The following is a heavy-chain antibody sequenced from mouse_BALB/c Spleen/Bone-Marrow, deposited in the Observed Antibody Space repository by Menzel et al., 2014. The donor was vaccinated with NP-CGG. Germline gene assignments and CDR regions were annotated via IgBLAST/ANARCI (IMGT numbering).Heavy chain of an antibody. CDR3: ARDDGYYIRNAMDY. Sequence: EVHLVESGGGLVQPGGSRKLSCAASGFTFXSFGMHWVRQAPERGLEWVAYISSGTSTIYYADTAKGRFTISRDNPKNTLFLQMTSLRSEDTAIYYCARDDGYYIRNAMDYWGQGTSVTVSS. CDR1: GFTFXSFG. D-gene: IGHD2-3*01. V-gene: IGHV5-17*02. J-gene: IGHJ4*01. CDR2: ISSGTSTI.